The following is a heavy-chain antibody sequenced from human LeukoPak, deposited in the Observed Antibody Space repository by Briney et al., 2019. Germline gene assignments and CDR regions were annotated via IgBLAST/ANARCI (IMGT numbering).Heavy chain of an antibody. CDR1: GGSISSSSYY. J-gene: IGHJ4*02. V-gene: IGHV4-39*07. CDR2: IYYSGST. CDR3: ARDSDYGGNIDY. D-gene: IGHD4-23*01. Sequence: SETLSLTCTVSGGSISSSSYYWGWIRQPPGKGLEWIGSIYYSGSTYYNPSLKSRVTISVDTSKNQFSLKLSSVTAADTAVYYCARDSDYGGNIDYWGQGTLVTVSS.